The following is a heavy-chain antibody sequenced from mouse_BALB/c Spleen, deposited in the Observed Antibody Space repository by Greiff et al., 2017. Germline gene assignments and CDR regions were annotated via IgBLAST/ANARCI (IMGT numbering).Heavy chain of an antibody. CDR3: ARFITTVPWYFDV. CDR2: ISSGGST. J-gene: IGHJ1*01. D-gene: IGHD1-1*01. V-gene: IGHV5-6-5*01. Sequence: EVQGVESGGGLVKPGGSLKLSCAASGFTFSSYAMSWVRQTPEKRLEWVASISSGGSTYYPDSVKGRFTISRDNARNILYLQMSSLRSEDTAMYYCARFITTVPWYFDVWGAGTTVTVSS. CDR1: GFTFSSYA.